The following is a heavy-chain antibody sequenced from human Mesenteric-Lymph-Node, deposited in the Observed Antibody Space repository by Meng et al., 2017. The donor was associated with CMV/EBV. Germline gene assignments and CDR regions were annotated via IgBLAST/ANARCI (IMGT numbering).Heavy chain of an antibody. CDR1: GFSLSDYA. J-gene: IGHJ4*02. V-gene: IGHV3-30-3*01. CDR3: VRGSYYDFWRGYFTEAD. CDR2: ISHDASNT. Sequence: GESLKISCAASGFSLSDYAMHWVRQAPGKGLEWMAVISHDASNTYYADPVKGRFTVSRDNSDNTLYLQMNSLRAEDTALYYCVRGSYYDFWRGYFTEADWGQGTLVTVSS. D-gene: IGHD3-3*01.